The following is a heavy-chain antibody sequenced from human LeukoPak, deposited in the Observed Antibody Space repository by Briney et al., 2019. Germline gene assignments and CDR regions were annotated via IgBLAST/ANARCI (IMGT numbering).Heavy chain of an antibody. CDR3: ARVQSSSSRTFDF. CDR2: ISDSGSAI. CDR1: GFTFSDYY. J-gene: IGHJ4*02. Sequence: PGGSLRLSCAASGFTFSDYYMSWNRQAPGKGLEWVSYISDSGSAISYADSVRGRFTISRDNAKNSLYLQVNSLRAEDTAVYYCARVQSSSSRTFDFWGQGTLVTVSS. V-gene: IGHV3-11*01. D-gene: IGHD6-6*01.